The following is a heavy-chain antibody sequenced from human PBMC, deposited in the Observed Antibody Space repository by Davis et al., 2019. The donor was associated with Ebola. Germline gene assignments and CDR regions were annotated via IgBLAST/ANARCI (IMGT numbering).Heavy chain of an antibody. D-gene: IGHD5-12*01. J-gene: IGHJ4*02. Sequence: GESLKISCVTSGFTFSDYWMSWVRQAPGKGLEWVANIKQDGSEKYYVDSVKGRFTISRDNAKNSLYLQMNSLRAEDTAVYYCARGRWLRSFYFDYWGQGTLVTVSS. CDR1: GFTFSDYW. CDR2: IKQDGSEK. CDR3: ARGRWLRSFYFDY. V-gene: IGHV3-7*01.